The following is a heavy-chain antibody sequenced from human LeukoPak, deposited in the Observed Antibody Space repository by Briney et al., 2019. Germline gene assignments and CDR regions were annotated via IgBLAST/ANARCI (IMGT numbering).Heavy chain of an antibody. D-gene: IGHD4/OR15-4a*01. Sequence: PSETLSLTCTVSGGTISSGVHSWSWIRQHPGKGLEWIGYIYYSGSTYYNPSLKSRLTISIDTSKNQFSLKLTSVTAADTAVYYCATRRQVLYHFDNWGQGVLVTVSS. CDR2: IYYSGST. V-gene: IGHV4-31*03. CDR3: ATRRQVLYHFDN. CDR1: GGTISSGVHS. J-gene: IGHJ4*02.